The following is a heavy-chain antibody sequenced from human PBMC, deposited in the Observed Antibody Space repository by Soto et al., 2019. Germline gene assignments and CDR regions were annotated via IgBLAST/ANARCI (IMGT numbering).Heavy chain of an antibody. CDR3: ARSTDSSFDY. V-gene: IGHV6-1*01. CDR2: TYYRSQWYN. J-gene: IGHJ4*02. CDR1: GYSVSSNSAA. Sequence: PSHTLSLTCAISGYSVSSNSAALNWIRQSPSRGLEWLGRTYYRSQWYNDYAVSMKNRITINPDTSKNQFSLQLNSVTPEDTAVYYCARSTDSSFDYWGQGTLVTVSS. D-gene: IGHD6-13*01.